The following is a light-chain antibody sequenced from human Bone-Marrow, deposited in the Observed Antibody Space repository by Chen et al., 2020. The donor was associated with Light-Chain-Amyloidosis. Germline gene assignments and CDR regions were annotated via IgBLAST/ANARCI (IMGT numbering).Light chain of an antibody. CDR3: QSADSSGTYEVI. CDR1: DLPTKY. V-gene: IGLV3-25*03. CDR2: RDT. J-gene: IGLJ2*01. Sequence: SSELTPPPSVSVSPGPTARITCSGDDLPTKYAYWYQQKPGQAPVLVIQRDTERPSGISERFSGSSSGTTATLTISGVQAEDEADYHCQSADSSGTYEVIFGGGTKLTVL.